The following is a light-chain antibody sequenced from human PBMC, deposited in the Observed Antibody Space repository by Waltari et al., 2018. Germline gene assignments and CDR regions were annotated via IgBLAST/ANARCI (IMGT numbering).Light chain of an antibody. CDR2: KAS. Sequence: DIQMTQSPSSLSASVGDRVTITCRASQAISNYLAWYQQKPGKAPKLLIYKASSVQSGVPSRFSGSGSETEFTLIITSLHPDDFATYYCQHYNSYPWTFGQGTKVEIK. V-gene: IGKV1-16*01. CDR3: QHYNSYPWT. CDR1: QAISNY. J-gene: IGKJ1*01.